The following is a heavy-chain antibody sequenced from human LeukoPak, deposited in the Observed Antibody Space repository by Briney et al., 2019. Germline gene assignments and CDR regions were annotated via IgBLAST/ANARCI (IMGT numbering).Heavy chain of an antibody. CDR3: ARGAYGEPFDY. Sequence: SVKVSCKASGGTFSSYAISWVRQAPGQGLEWMGRIIPILGIANYAQKFQGRVTITADKSTSTAYMELSSLRSEDTAVYYCARGAYGEPFDYWGQGTLVTVSS. V-gene: IGHV1-69*04. CDR1: GGTFSSYA. J-gene: IGHJ4*02. D-gene: IGHD4-17*01. CDR2: IIPILGIA.